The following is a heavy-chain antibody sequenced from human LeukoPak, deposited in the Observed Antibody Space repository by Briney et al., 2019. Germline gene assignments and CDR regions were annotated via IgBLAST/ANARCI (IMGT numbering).Heavy chain of an antibody. J-gene: IGHJ4*02. CDR2: IYYSGAT. CDR1: GGSISSSNYY. V-gene: IGHV4-39*07. Sequence: SETLSLTCTVSGGSISSSNYYWVWIRQPPGKGLKWIGSIYYSGATYYNPSLESRVTISVDTSKNQFSLKLSSVTAADTAVYYCASRSSIWSGYQDTLYYFDSWGQGTLVTVSS. CDR3: ASRSSIWSGYQDTLYYFDS. D-gene: IGHD3-3*01.